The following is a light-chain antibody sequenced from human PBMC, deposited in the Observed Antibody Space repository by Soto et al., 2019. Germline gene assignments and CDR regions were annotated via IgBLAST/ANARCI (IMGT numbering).Light chain of an antibody. V-gene: IGLV2-14*01. J-gene: IGLJ1*01. CDR3: SSYTSSSTRV. Sequence: QAASVSGSPGQSITISCTGTSSDVGGYNYVSWYQQHPGKAPKLMIYDVSNRPSGVSNRFSGSKSGNTASLSISGLQAEDEADYYCSSYTSSSTRVFGTGTKVTVL. CDR1: SSDVGGYNY. CDR2: DVS.